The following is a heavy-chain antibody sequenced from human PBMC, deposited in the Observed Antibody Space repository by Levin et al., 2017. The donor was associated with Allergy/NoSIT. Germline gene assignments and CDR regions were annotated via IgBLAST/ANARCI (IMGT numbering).Heavy chain of an antibody. D-gene: IGHD3-10*01. V-gene: IGHV5-51*01. J-gene: IGHJ3*02. CDR1: GYSFSTNW. Sequence: GESLKISCKDSGYSFSTNWIGWVRQMPGKGLEWMGIIYPADSDTRYSPSFQGQVIISADKSISTAYLQLSSLKASDTAIYYCARGASGTYHAFDIWGQGTLVTVSS. CDR2: IYPADSDT. CDR3: ARGASGTYHAFDI.